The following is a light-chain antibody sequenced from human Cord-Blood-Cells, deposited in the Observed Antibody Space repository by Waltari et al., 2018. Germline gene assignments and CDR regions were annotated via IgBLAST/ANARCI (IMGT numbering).Light chain of an antibody. CDR1: QSLLHSDGKTY. V-gene: IGKV2-29*02. CDR3: MQGIHLLT. CDR2: EVS. J-gene: IGKJ4*01. Sequence: DIVMTQTPLSLSVTLGQPASISCTYSQSLLHSDGKTYLYWYLQKPGQSPQLLIYEVSSRFSRVPDRFSGSGSGTDFTLKISRVEAEYVGVYYCMQGIHLLTFGGGTKVEIK.